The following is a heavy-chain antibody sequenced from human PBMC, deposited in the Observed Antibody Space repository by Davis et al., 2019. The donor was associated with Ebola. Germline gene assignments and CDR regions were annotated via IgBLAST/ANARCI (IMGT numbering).Heavy chain of an antibody. CDR2: TYYRSKWYN. D-gene: IGHD5-18*01. Sequence: SQTLSLTCAISGDSVSSNSAAWNWIRQSPSRGLEWLGRTYYRSKWYNDYAVSVKSRITINPDTSKNQFSLQLNSVTPEDTAVYYCARGRRSGYSYGTHYYYYYGMDVWGQGTTVTVSS. CDR1: GDSVSSNSAA. J-gene: IGHJ6*02. V-gene: IGHV6-1*01. CDR3: ARGRRSGYSYGTHYYYYYGMDV.